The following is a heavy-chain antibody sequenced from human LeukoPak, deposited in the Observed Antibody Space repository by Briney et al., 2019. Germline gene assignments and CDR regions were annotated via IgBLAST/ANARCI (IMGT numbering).Heavy chain of an antibody. CDR3: AEDHYWSIDY. CDR2: IKGDGIST. D-gene: IGHD3-3*01. CDR1: GFDFSSNW. V-gene: IGHV3-74*01. J-gene: IGHJ4*02. Sequence: GGSLRLSCAASGFDFSSNWMHWVRHAPGQGLVWVSRIKGDGISTNYADSVKGRFTISRDIAKNTLYLQMNSLRAEDTGVYYCAEDHYWSIDYWGRGTLVTVSS.